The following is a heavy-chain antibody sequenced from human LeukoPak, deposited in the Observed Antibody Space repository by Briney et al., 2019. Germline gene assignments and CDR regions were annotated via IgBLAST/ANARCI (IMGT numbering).Heavy chain of an antibody. CDR1: GGTFSSYA. D-gene: IGHD3-22*01. CDR2: IIPIFGTA. CDR3: ARASYYYDSSGYNYYYYMDV. J-gene: IGHJ6*03. Sequence: SVKVSCKASGGTFSSYAISWVRQAPGQGLEWMGRIIPIFGTANYAQKFQGRVTITTDESTSTAYMELSSLGSEDTAVYYCARASYYYDSSGYNYYYYMDVWGKGTTVTVSS. V-gene: IGHV1-69*05.